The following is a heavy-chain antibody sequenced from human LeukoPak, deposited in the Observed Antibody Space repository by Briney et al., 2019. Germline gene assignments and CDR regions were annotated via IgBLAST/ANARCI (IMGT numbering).Heavy chain of an antibody. CDR1: GFTVSSNY. CDR2: IYSGGST. D-gene: IGHD4-11*01. CDR3: ARSNCESCYRGVWYFFDY. J-gene: IGHJ4*02. V-gene: IGHV3-66*01. Sequence: PGGSLRLSCAASGFTVSSNYMSWVRPAPGKGLEWVSVIYSGGSTYYADSVKGRFTISRDNSKNMLHLQMNSLRAEDTAVYFCARSNCESCYRGVWYFFDYWGQGALVTVSS.